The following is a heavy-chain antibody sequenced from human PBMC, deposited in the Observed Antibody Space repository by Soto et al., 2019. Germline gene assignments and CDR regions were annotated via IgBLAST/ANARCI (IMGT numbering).Heavy chain of an antibody. CDR3: ARDSASSGWYDVPFDY. J-gene: IGHJ4*02. D-gene: IGHD6-19*01. Sequence: PSETLSLTCTVSGGSISSYYWSWIRQPPGKGLEWIGYIYYSGSTNYNPSLKSRVTISVDTSKNQFSLKLSSVTAADTAAYYCARDSASSGWYDVPFDYWGQGTLVTVSS. CDR2: IYYSGST. V-gene: IGHV4-59*01. CDR1: GGSISSYY.